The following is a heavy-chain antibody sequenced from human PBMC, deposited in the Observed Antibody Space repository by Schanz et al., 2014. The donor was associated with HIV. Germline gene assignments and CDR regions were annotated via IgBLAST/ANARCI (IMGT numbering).Heavy chain of an antibody. D-gene: IGHD5-18*01. CDR1: GYTFTAYY. Sequence: QVQLVLSGAEVKRPGASVKVSCKASGYTFTAYYIHWVRQAPGQGLEWMGWINPNSGGTNSAQKFQGRVTMTRDTSINTAYMELSRLRSDDTAVYYCARDADLNELWPRDYYHYTMDVWGQGTTVTVSS. CDR3: ARDADLNELWPRDYYHYTMDV. V-gene: IGHV1-2*02. J-gene: IGHJ6*02. CDR2: INPNSGGT.